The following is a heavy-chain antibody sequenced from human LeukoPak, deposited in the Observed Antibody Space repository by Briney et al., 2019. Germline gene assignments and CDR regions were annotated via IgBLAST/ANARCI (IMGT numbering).Heavy chain of an antibody. J-gene: IGHJ6*02. CDR1: GGSFSFYY. CDR3: ARGDDYGDYRSGMDV. CDR2: INHSGST. D-gene: IGHD4-17*01. Sequence: PSETLSLTCAVYGGSFSFYYWTWIRQPPGKGLEWVGEINHSGSTNYNPSLKSRVTISVDTSKNQFSLKLSSVTAADTAVYYCARGDDYGDYRSGMDVWGQGTTVTVSS. V-gene: IGHV4-34*01.